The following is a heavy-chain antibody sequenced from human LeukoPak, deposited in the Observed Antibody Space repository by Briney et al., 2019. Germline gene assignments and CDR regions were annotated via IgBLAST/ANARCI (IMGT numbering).Heavy chain of an antibody. D-gene: IGHD5/OR15-5a*01. Sequence: PGGSLSLSCAASGFTFSDHYMDWLRQAPGKRLEWVGRSRNKANSYTTEYAASVKGRFTLSRDDSKNSLYLQMNSLKTEDTAVYYCARVATVSAPPNYGMDVWGQGTTVIVSS. CDR1: GFTFSDHY. J-gene: IGHJ6*02. V-gene: IGHV3-72*01. CDR2: SRNKANSYTT. CDR3: ARVATVSAPPNYGMDV.